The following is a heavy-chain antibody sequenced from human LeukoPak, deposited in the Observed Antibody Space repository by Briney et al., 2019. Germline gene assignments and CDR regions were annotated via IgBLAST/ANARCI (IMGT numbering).Heavy chain of an antibody. D-gene: IGHD5-18*01. CDR2: ITSSGSTI. CDR1: GFTFNTYN. CDR3: AKHNSYGSLWSAFDI. Sequence: GGSLRLSCAASGFTFNTYNMNWARQAPGKGLEWVSYITSSGSTIYYADSVKGRFTISRDNAKNSLYLQMNSLRAEDTAVYYCAKHNSYGSLWSAFDIWGQGTMVTVSS. J-gene: IGHJ3*02. V-gene: IGHV3-48*01.